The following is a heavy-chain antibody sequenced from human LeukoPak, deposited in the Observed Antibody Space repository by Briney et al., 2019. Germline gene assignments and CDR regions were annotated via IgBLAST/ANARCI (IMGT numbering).Heavy chain of an antibody. D-gene: IGHD3-10*01. CDR1: RFSFSSYW. CDR2: VKSDGSNP. CDR3: ARDIVSGSGSLDY. Sequence: GGSLRLSCAASRFSFSSYWMHWVRQAPGKGLVWVSRVKSDGSNPSYADSVKGRFTISRDNAENMLYLQMNTLGAEDTAVYYCARDIVSGSGSLDYWGQGTLVTASS. V-gene: IGHV3-74*01. J-gene: IGHJ4*02.